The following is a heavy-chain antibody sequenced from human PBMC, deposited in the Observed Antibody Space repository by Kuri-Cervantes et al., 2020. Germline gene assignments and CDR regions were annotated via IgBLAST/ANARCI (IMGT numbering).Heavy chain of an antibody. CDR3: ARDEVATKNAFDI. Sequence: ASVKVSCKASGYTFTTYGISWVRQAPGQGLEWMGWISPYNNNTNYAQKLQGRVTLTTDTSTNTAYMDLRSLRSDDTAVYYCARDEVATKNAFDIWGQGTMVTVSS. D-gene: IGHD5-12*01. CDR2: ISPYNNNT. CDR1: GYTFTTYG. J-gene: IGHJ3*02. V-gene: IGHV1-18*01.